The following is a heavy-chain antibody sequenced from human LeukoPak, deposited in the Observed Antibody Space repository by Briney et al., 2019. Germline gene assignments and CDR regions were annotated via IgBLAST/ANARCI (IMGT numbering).Heavy chain of an antibody. CDR2: IYTSGST. Sequence: SETLSLTCTVSGGSISSYYWSWIRQPAGKGLEWIGRIYTSGSTNYNPSLKSRVTISVDTSKNHFSLKLSSVTAADTAVYYCARAINDYSNYEVLTDNWFDPWGQGTLVTVSS. CDR1: GGSISSYY. V-gene: IGHV4-4*07. D-gene: IGHD4-11*01. CDR3: ARAINDYSNYEVLTDNWFDP. J-gene: IGHJ5*02.